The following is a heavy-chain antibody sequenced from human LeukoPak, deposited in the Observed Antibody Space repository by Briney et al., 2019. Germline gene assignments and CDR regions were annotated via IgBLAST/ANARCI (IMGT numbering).Heavy chain of an antibody. V-gene: IGHV3-15*01. D-gene: IGHD1-20*01. CDR3: TRTATYNWNPEGAFDI. Sequence: GGALRLSCAASGFSFSNAWMNWVRQAPAKGLEWVGRVKSKTDGGTTDYAAPVKGRFTISRDDSKNTLYLRMSSLKTEDTAVYYCTRTATYNWNPEGAFDIWGQGTMVTVSS. CDR1: GFSFSNAW. CDR2: VKSKTDGGTT. J-gene: IGHJ3*02.